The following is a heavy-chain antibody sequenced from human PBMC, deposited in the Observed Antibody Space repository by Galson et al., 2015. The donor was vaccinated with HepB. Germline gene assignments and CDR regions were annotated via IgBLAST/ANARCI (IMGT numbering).Heavy chain of an antibody. V-gene: IGHV3-33*01. CDR1: RFTSSRHG. D-gene: IGHD5-18*01. Sequence: SLRLSCAASRFTSSRHGIHWVRQAPGKGLECVAMIWHDGSNQLYADSVKGRFTISRDNSKNKLYLQMNSLRAEDTAIYYCVRESLMAMVTFDLWGRGTLVTVSS. J-gene: IGHJ4*02. CDR3: VRESLMAMVTFDL. CDR2: IWHDGSNQ.